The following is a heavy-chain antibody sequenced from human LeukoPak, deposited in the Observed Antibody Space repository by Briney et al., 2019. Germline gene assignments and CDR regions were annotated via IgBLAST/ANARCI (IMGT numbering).Heavy chain of an antibody. Sequence: GGSLRLSCAASGFTFSSYGMHWVRQAPGKGLEWVAFIRYDGSNKYYADSVKGRFTISRDNSKNTLYLQMNSLRAEDTAVYYCAKDPTMVRGDAFDIWGQGTMVTVSS. CDR1: GFTFSSYG. CDR3: AKDPTMVRGDAFDI. V-gene: IGHV3-30*02. J-gene: IGHJ3*02. D-gene: IGHD3-10*01. CDR2: IRYDGSNK.